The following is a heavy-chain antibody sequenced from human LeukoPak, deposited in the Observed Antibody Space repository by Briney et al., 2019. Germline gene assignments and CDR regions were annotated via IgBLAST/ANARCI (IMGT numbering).Heavy chain of an antibody. CDR2: ISGSGGST. V-gene: IGHV3-23*01. CDR3: AKKPEWYGSGRTDFDY. CDR1: GFTFSSYA. D-gene: IGHD3-10*01. Sequence: SGGSLRLSCAASGFTFSSYAMSWVRQAPGKGLAWVSAISGSGGSTYYADSVKGRFTISRDNSKNTLYLQMNSLRAEDTAVYYCAKKPEWYGSGRTDFDYWGQGTLVTVSS. J-gene: IGHJ4*02.